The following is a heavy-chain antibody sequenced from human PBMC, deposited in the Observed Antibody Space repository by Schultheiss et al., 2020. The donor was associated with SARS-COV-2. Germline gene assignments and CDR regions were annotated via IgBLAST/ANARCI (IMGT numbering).Heavy chain of an antibody. Sequence: GGSLRLSCAASGLTFSRFGMHWVRQAPGKGLEWMATIPYDGSISYYADSVKGRFTISRDNSRNTLYLQMHILRAQDTAVYYCARGAVAGDDAFDIWGQGTMVTVSS. D-gene: IGHD6-19*01. CDR1: GLTFSRFG. CDR2: IPYDGSIS. CDR3: ARGAVAGDDAFDI. J-gene: IGHJ3*02. V-gene: IGHV3-30*03.